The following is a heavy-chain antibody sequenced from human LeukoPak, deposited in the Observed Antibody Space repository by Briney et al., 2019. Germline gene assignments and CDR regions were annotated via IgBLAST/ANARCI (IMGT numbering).Heavy chain of an antibody. V-gene: IGHV1-69*05. CDR3: ARGGYYDSSGYSSFDY. CDR1: GGSFSSYA. CDR2: IIPIFGTA. D-gene: IGHD3-22*01. J-gene: IGHJ4*02. Sequence: SVKVSCKASGGSFSSYAISWVRQAPGQGLEWMGRIIPIFGTANYAQKFQGRVTITTDESTSTAYMELSSLRSEDTAVYYCARGGYYDSSGYSSFDYWGQGTLVTVSS.